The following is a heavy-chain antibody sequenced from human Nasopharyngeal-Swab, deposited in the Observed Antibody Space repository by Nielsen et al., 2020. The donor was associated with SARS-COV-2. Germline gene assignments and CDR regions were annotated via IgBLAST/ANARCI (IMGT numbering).Heavy chain of an antibody. Sequence: GGSLRLSCAASGFTFDDYAMHWVRQAPGKGLEWVAVIWYDGSNKYYADSVKGRFTISRDNSKNTLYLQMNSLRAEDTAVYYCARAVDVAVAGTSWFDPWGQGTLVTVSS. D-gene: IGHD6-19*01. J-gene: IGHJ5*02. CDR3: ARAVDVAVAGTSWFDP. CDR1: GFTFDDYA. V-gene: IGHV3-33*08. CDR2: IWYDGSNK.